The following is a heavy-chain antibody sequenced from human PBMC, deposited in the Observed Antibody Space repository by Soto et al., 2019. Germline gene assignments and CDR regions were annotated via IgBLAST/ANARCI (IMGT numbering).Heavy chain of an antibody. J-gene: IGHJ4*02. CDR1: GDSISNGYYT. CDR3: ARGPSGDKVDS. CDR2: IYNSVNT. D-gene: IGHD3-10*01. V-gene: IGHV4-30-4*01. Sequence: QVQLQKSGPGLVEPSQTLSLTCTVSGDSISNGYYTWSWIRQPPGKDLEWIGHIYNSVNTYSNPSLKSRVTISADTSKNQFSQKLSSVTAADTAVYYCARGPSGDKVDSWGQGTLVTVSS.